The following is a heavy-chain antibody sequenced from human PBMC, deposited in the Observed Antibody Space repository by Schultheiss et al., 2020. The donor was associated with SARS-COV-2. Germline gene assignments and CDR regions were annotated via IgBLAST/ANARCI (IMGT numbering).Heavy chain of an antibody. V-gene: IGHV4-38-2*02. Sequence: SETLSLTCTVSGGSISSGYYWGWIRQPPGKGLEWIGSIYHSGSTNYNPSLKSRVTISVDTSKNQFSLKLSSVTAADTAVYYCARDDSSSWYGGIDIWGQGTMVTVSS. CDR1: GGSISSGYY. CDR3: ARDDSSSWYGGIDI. J-gene: IGHJ3*02. CDR2: IYHSGST. D-gene: IGHD6-13*01.